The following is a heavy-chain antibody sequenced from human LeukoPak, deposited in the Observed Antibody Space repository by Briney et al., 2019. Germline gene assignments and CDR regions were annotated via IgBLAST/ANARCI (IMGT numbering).Heavy chain of an antibody. CDR2: IYHSRYT. CDR1: GGSFSGYY. D-gene: IGHD2-8*01. Sequence: SETLSLTCAVYGGSFSGYYWSWIRQPPGKGLEWIGEIYHSRYTNYNPSLKRRVTISAATSENQLSLRLTSVTAADTAVYYCARMRCGHTDNICYNYWGQGTLVTVSS. V-gene: IGHV4-34*01. J-gene: IGHJ4*02. CDR3: ARMRCGHTDNICYNY.